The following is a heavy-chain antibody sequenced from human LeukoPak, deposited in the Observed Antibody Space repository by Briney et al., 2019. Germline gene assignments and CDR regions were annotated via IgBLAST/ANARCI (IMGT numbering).Heavy chain of an antibody. CDR2: ISGSTGST. V-gene: IGHV3-23*01. J-gene: IGHJ4*02. D-gene: IGHD5-12*01. CDR1: RFTFSSYA. CDR3: AKGGIVALTLFDY. Sequence: PGGSLRLSCAASRFTFSSYAMSWVRQAPGKGLEWVSTISGSTGSTYYADSVKGRFTISRDNSKNTLYLQMNSLGAEDTAVYYCAKGGIVALTLFDYWGQGTLVTVSS.